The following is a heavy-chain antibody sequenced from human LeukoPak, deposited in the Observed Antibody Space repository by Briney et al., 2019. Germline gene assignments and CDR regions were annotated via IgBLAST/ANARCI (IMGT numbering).Heavy chain of an antibody. D-gene: IGHD3-22*01. V-gene: IGHV4-31*03. Sequence: SETLSLTCTVSAGSSGSGGYYWSWIRQHPGKGLEWIGNIYYSGSTYYNPSLKTRITMSIDTSKSKLSLNLSSVTAADTAVYYCARGGGVVVITPDYFDYWGQGTLVTVSS. CDR3: ARGGGVVVITPDYFDY. J-gene: IGHJ4*02. CDR1: AGSSGSGGYY. CDR2: IYYSGST.